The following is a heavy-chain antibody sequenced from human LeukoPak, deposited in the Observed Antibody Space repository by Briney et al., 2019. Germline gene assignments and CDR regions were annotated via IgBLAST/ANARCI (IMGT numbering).Heavy chain of an antibody. CDR3: ARDPGITGTTSFSDY. CDR1: GYSNSSGYY. Sequence: PSETLSLTCTVSGYSNSSGYYLGWIRQPPGKGLEWIGSNYHSGSTYYNPSLKSRVTISVDTSKNQFSLKLSSVTAADTAVYYCARDPGITGTTSFSDYWGQGALVTVSS. D-gene: IGHD1-7*01. V-gene: IGHV4-38-2*02. J-gene: IGHJ4*02. CDR2: NYHSGST.